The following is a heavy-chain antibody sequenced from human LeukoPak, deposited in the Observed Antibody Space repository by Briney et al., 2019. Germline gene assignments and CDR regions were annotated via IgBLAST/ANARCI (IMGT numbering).Heavy chain of an antibody. CDR1: GYTFTGYY. CDR2: INPNSGGT. CDR3: ARDYGDYVFRVGFDY. Sequence: ASVKVPCKASGYTFTGYYMHWVRQAPGQGLEWMGWINPNSGGTNYAQKFQGRVTMTRDTSISTAYMELSRLRSDDTAVYYCARDYGDYVFRVGFDYWGQGTLVTVSS. J-gene: IGHJ4*02. D-gene: IGHD4-17*01. V-gene: IGHV1-2*02.